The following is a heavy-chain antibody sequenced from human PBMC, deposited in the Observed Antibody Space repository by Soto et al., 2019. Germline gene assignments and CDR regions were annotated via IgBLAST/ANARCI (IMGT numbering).Heavy chain of an antibody. J-gene: IGHJ6*02. D-gene: IGHD3-22*01. Sequence: SETLSLSCTVSGGSISSSSYYWGWIRQPPGKGLEWIGNVYYGGSTYYNPSLKSRVTISVETSKSQFSLKLSSVTAADTAVYYCAGGDYYHSSGYYFYYYTMDVWGQGTAVTVSS. CDR1: GGSISSSSYY. V-gene: IGHV4-39*01. CDR2: VYYGGST. CDR3: AGGDYYHSSGYYFYYYTMDV.